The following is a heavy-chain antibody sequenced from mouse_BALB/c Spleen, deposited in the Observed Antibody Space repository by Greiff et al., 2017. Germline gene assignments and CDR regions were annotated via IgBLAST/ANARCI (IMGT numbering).Heavy chain of an antibody. CDR2: INPSTGYT. J-gene: IGHJ2*01. Sequence: QVQLKESGAELAKPGASVKMSCKASGYTFTSYWMHWVKQRPGQGLEWIGYINPSTGYTEYNQKFKDKATLTADKSSSTAYMQLSSLTSEDSAVYYCARYYFDDWGQGTALTVSS. V-gene: IGHV1-7*01. CDR3: ARYYFDD. CDR1: GYTFTSYW.